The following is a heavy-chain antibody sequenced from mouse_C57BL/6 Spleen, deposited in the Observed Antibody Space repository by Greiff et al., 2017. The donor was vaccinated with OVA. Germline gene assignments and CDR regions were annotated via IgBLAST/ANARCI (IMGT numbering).Heavy chain of an antibody. V-gene: IGHV1-52*01. Sequence: VQLQQPGAELVRPGSSVKLSCKASGYTFTSYWMHWVKQRPIQGLEWIGNIDPSDSETHYNQKFKDKATLTVDKSSSTAYMQLSSLTSEDSAVYYCARDYDYALYAMDYWGQGTSVTVSS. CDR2: IDPSDSET. CDR3: ARDYDYALYAMDY. J-gene: IGHJ4*01. CDR1: GYTFTSYW. D-gene: IGHD2-4*01.